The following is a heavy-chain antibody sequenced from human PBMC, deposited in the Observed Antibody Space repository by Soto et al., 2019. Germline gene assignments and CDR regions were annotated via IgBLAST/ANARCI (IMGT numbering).Heavy chain of an antibody. CDR3: ARGQQWLVKT. CDR1: GGSISSGGYP. D-gene: IGHD6-19*01. V-gene: IGHV4-30-2*01. J-gene: IGHJ4*02. Sequence: SETLSLTCAVSGGSISSGGYPWSWIRQPPGKGLEWIGYMYHSGSTYYNPSLKSRVTISIDTSKNQFSLKLSSVTAADTAVYYCARGQQWLVKTWGQGTLVAVSS. CDR2: MYHSGST.